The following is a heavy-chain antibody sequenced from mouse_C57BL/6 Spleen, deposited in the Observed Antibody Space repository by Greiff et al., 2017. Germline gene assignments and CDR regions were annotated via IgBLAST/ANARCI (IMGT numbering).Heavy chain of an antibody. CDR2: IDPSDSET. V-gene: IGHV1-52*01. CDR3: ARGVVEDWYFDV. CDR1: GYTFTSYW. Sequence: VQLQQPGAELVSPGSSVKLSCKASGYTFTSYWMHWVKQRPIQGLEWIGNIDPSDSETHYNQKFKDKATLTVDKSSSTAYMQLSSLTSEDSAVYYCARGVVEDWYFDVWGTGTTVTVSS. D-gene: IGHD1-1*01. J-gene: IGHJ1*03.